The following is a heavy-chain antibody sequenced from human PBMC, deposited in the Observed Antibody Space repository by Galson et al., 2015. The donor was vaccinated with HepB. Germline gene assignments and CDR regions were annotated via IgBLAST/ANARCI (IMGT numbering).Heavy chain of an antibody. Sequence: SLRLSCAASGFTFSSYAMSWVRQAPGKGLEWVSAISSSGGSTYYADSVKGRFTISRDNSKNTLYLQMNSLRAEDTAVYYCAKERGRYGGSSGFDYWGQGTLVTVSS. CDR1: GFTFSSYA. V-gene: IGHV3-23*01. CDR3: AKERGRYGGSSGFDY. D-gene: IGHD4-23*01. J-gene: IGHJ4*02. CDR2: ISSSGGST.